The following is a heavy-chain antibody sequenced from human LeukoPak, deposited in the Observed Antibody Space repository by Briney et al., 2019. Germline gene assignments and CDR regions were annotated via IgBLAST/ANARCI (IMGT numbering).Heavy chain of an antibody. CDR1: GFTFSSYW. CDR2: IKQDGSEK. CDR3: ARDSSVKKAAAGYFDY. J-gene: IGHJ4*02. Sequence: PGGSLRLSCAASGFTFSSYWMSWVRQAPGKGLEWVANIKQDGSEKYYVDSVKGRFTISRDNAKNSLYLQMNSLRAEDTAVYYCARDSSVKKAAAGYFDYWGQGTLVTVSS. V-gene: IGHV3-7*01. D-gene: IGHD6-13*01.